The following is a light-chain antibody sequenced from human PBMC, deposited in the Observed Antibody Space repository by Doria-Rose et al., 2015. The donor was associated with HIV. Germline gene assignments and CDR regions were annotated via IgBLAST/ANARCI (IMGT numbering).Light chain of an antibody. Sequence: TQSPGTLSLSPGERATLSCRASQSFSSTYLACYQQKPGQAPSLLIYDGSTRATGIPDRFSASGSGTDFTLTINRLEPEDFALYYCHQYGTSWTFGQGTKVEI. CDR3: HQYGTSWT. CDR1: QSFSSTY. J-gene: IGKJ1*01. CDR2: DGS. V-gene: IGKV3-20*01.